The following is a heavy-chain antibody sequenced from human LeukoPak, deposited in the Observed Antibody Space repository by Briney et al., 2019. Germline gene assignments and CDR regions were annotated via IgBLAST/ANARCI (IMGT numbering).Heavy chain of an antibody. CDR2: IYSSGST. J-gene: IGHJ4*02. Sequence: PSETLSLNGTGYACSISSYYWSWHRNPAGQELEWIGRIYSSGSTNYNPSLKSRVTMSVDTSKNQFSLKLTSVTAADTAVYYCARGVYGSGDYWGQGTLVTVSS. CDR1: ACSISSYY. D-gene: IGHD3-10*01. V-gene: IGHV4-4*07. CDR3: ARGVYGSGDY.